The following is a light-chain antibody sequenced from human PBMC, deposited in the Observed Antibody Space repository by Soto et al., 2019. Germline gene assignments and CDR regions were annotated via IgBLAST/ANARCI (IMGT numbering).Light chain of an antibody. CDR2: DVS. CDR3: CSYAGSSV. J-gene: IGLJ2*01. CDR1: SSDVGGYNY. Sequence: QSALTQPGSVSGSPGQSVTISCTGTSSDVGGYNYVSWYQQHPGKAPKLMIYDVSKRPSGVPDRFSGSKSGNTASLTISGLQAEAESDYNCCSYAGSSVFGGGTKVTVL. V-gene: IGLV2-11*01.